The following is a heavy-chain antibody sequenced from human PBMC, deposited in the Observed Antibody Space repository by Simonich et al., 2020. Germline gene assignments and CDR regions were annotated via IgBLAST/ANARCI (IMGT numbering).Heavy chain of an antibody. V-gene: IGHV4-34*01. Sequence: QVQLQQWGAGLLKPSEPLSLTCAFYGGSFSGYYWSWIRQPPGRGLEWIGEFNNSRSTNYNPSLKSRVTITVDASKNQFSLKLSSVTAADTAVYYCARPLGIVWAFDIWGQGTMVTVSS. CDR1: GGSFSGYY. CDR3: ARPLGIVWAFDI. CDR2: FNNSRST. D-gene: IGHD3-16*01. J-gene: IGHJ3*02.